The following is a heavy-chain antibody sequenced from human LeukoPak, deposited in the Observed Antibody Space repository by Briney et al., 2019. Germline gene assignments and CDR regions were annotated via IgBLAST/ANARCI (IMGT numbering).Heavy chain of an antibody. CDR2: ISGSGGST. D-gene: IGHD1-26*01. V-gene: IGHV3-23*01. Sequence: SGGSLRLSCAASGFTFSSYAMSWVRQAPGKGLEWVSAISGSGGSTYYADSVKGRFTISRDNSKNTLYLQMNSLRAEDTAVYYCARDPSGLSAFDIWGQGTMVTVSS. CDR3: ARDPSGLSAFDI. J-gene: IGHJ3*02. CDR1: GFTFSSYA.